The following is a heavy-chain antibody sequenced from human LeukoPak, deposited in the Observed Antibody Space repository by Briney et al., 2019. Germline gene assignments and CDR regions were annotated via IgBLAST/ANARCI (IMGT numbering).Heavy chain of an antibody. CDR3: ARWYCTPTTCYHMDV. J-gene: IGHJ6*03. Sequence: PSGTLSLTCTVSGGSISSSSYYWGWIRQPPGKGLEWIGSIYYSGSTYYNLSLKSRVTISLDTSKNQFSLNLRSVTAADTAVYYCARWYCTPTTCYHMDVWGKGTTVTVSS. D-gene: IGHD1-26*01. V-gene: IGHV4-39*07. CDR1: GGSISSSSYY. CDR2: IYYSGST.